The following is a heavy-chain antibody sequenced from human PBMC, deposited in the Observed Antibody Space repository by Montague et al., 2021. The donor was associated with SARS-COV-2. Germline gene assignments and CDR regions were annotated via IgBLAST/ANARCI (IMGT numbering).Heavy chain of an antibody. V-gene: IGHV3-23*01. D-gene: IGHD3-9*01. Sequence: SLRLSCAASGFTFSSYGMTWVRQAPGKGLEWVSTISDSGGSTYYADSAKGRFTISRDNSKNTLYLQMNSLRAEDTAVYYCANRGVRYFDAQGVWYYFDYWGQGTLVTVSS. CDR3: ANRGVRYFDAQGVWYYFDY. CDR2: ISDSGGST. J-gene: IGHJ4*02. CDR1: GFTFSSYG.